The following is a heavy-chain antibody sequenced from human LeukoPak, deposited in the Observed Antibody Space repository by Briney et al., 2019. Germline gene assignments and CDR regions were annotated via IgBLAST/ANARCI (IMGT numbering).Heavy chain of an antibody. J-gene: IGHJ6*02. CDR3: SRRITMVRGQGDV. D-gene: IGHD3-10*01. Sequence: PSETLSLTCTVSGGSISSSSYYWGLIRQPPGKGLEWIGSIYYSGSTYYNPSRKSRVTISVDTSKNQFSLKLSSVTAADTAVYYSSRRITMVRGQGDVWGQGTTVTVSS. CDR2: IYYSGST. CDR1: GGSISSSSYY. V-gene: IGHV4-39*01.